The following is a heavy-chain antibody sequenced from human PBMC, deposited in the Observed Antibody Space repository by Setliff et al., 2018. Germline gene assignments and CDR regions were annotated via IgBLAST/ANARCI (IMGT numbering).Heavy chain of an antibody. CDR1: GGSISSSSYY. Sequence: TSETLSLTCTVSGGSISSSSYYWGWIRQPPGKGLEWIGSIYYSGSTYYNPSLKSRVTISVDTSKNQFSLKLSSVTAADTAVYYCARDAYSSSWYLSGGYYFDYWGQGTLVTVSS. CDR2: IYYSGST. J-gene: IGHJ4*02. V-gene: IGHV4-39*07. CDR3: ARDAYSSSWYLSGGYYFDY. D-gene: IGHD6-13*01.